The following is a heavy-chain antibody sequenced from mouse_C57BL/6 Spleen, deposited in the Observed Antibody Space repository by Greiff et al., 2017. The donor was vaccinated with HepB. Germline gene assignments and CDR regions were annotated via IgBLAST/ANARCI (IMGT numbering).Heavy chain of an antibody. CDR1: GYTFTSYW. V-gene: IGHV1-55*01. D-gene: IGHD5-1*01. Sequence: QVQLQQPGAELVKPGASVKMSCKASGYTFTSYWITWVKQRPGQGLEWIGDIYPGSGSTNYNEKFKSKATLTVDTSSSTAYMQLSSLTSEDSAVYYCASGEYSGAWFAYWGQGTRVTVSA. CDR2: IYPGSGST. J-gene: IGHJ3*01. CDR3: ASGEYSGAWFAY.